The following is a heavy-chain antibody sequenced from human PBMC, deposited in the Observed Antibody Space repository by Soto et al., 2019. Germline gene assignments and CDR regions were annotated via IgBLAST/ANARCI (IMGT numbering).Heavy chain of an antibody. CDR3: ARDIGGSSGWYVGH. Sequence: PETLSLTCTVSSGSISTYYWNWIRQPPGKGRDWIGYIYYIGSTKYNPCLKSRVTISLDTSKRQFSLKLSSVTAADTAMYYCARDIGGSSGWYVGHWGQGTLVTVSS. J-gene: IGHJ4*02. V-gene: IGHV4-59*01. CDR1: SGSISTYY. D-gene: IGHD6-19*01. CDR2: IYYIGST.